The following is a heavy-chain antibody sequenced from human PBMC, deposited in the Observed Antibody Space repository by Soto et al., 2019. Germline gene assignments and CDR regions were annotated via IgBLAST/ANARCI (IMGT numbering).Heavy chain of an antibody. D-gene: IGHD2-15*01. CDR2: ISGSGGST. Sequence: PWGFLRLSCAASGCTCGNYGMSWVRQAPGKGLEWVSAISGSGGSTSYADSVKGRFTISRDNSKNTLYVQMNSLRAEDTAIYYCAKTTRAAAPRNAFDIWGQGTMGTVSS. J-gene: IGHJ3*02. CDR1: GCTCGNYG. CDR3: AKTTRAAAPRNAFDI. V-gene: IGHV3-23*01.